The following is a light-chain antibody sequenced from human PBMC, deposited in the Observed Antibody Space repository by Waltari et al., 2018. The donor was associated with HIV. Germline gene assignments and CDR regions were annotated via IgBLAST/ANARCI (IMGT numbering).Light chain of an antibody. Sequence: QSGLRQPPSTSRPPGQRVVISCSGSSSNVGTTYVYWFQQLPGAAPRLLIDRNERRPSGVPDRFTAAKSGTSASLVISGLRSDDEAEYFCASWDDALSSWLFGGGTKLTVL. CDR1: SSNVGTTY. CDR2: RNE. CDR3: ASWDDALSSWL. J-gene: IGLJ6*01. V-gene: IGLV1-47*01.